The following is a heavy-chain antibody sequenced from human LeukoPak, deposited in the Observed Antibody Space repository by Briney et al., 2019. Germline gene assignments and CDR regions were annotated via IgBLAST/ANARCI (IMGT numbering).Heavy chain of an antibody. CDR2: ISYDGSNK. Sequence: GGSLRLSCAASGFTFSSYAMHWVRQAPGKGPEWVAVISYDGSNKYYADSVKGRFTISRDNSKNTLYLQMNSLRAEDTAVYYCARDSDEGDFDYWGQGTLVTVSS. D-gene: IGHD3-16*01. CDR3: ARDSDEGDFDY. V-gene: IGHV3-30*04. CDR1: GFTFSSYA. J-gene: IGHJ4*02.